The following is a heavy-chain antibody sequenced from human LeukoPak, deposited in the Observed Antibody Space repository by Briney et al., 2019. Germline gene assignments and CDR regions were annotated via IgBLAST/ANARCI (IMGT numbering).Heavy chain of an antibody. J-gene: IGHJ5*02. CDR2: IYHSGST. Sequence: ASETLSLTCAVSGGSISSSNWWSWVRQPPGKGLEWIGEIYHSGSTNYNPSLKSRVTISVDKSKNQFSLKLSSVTAADTAVYYCARAPAGIAVAGIGWFDPWGRGTLVTVSS. V-gene: IGHV4-4*02. CDR1: GGSISSSNW. D-gene: IGHD6-19*01. CDR3: ARAPAGIAVAGIGWFDP.